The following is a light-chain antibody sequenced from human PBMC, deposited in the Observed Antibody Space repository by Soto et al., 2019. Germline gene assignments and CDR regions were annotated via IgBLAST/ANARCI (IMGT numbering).Light chain of an antibody. V-gene: IGLV2-14*01. Sequence: QSALTQPASVSGSPGQSITISCAGTRNDVGAYKYVSWFQQHPGKVPKLMIYDVSNRPSGVSNRFSGSKSGNTASLTISGLQAEDEADYYCSSFTTSSIVVFGGGTKLTVL. CDR3: SSFTTSSIVV. CDR2: DVS. J-gene: IGLJ2*01. CDR1: RNDVGAYKY.